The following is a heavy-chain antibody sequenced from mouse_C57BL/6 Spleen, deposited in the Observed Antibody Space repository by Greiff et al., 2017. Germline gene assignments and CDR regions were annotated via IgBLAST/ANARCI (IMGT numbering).Heavy chain of an antibody. D-gene: IGHD1-1*01. CDR2: IHPNSGST. Sequence: QVHVKQPGAELVKPGASVKLSCKASGYTFTSYWMHWVKQRPGQGLEWIGMIHPNSGSTNYNEKFKSKATLTIDKSSSTAYMQLSSLTSEDSAVYYCANYYGSSYYAMDYWGQGTSVTVSS. V-gene: IGHV1-64*01. CDR3: ANYYGSSYYAMDY. J-gene: IGHJ4*01. CDR1: GYTFTSYW.